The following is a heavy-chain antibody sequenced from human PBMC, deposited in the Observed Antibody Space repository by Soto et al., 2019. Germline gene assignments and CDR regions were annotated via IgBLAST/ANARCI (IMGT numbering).Heavy chain of an antibody. J-gene: IGHJ4*02. D-gene: IGHD3-10*01. V-gene: IGHV4-4*07. CDR2: IYTSGST. CDR1: GGSISSYY. Sequence: SATLSLTWSVAGGSISSYYWSWIRQPAGKGLEWIGRIYTSGSTNYNPSLKSRVTMSVDTSKNQFSLKLSSVTAADTAVYYCASNLLWFGELLYWGQGTLVNVSS. CDR3: ASNLLWFGELLY.